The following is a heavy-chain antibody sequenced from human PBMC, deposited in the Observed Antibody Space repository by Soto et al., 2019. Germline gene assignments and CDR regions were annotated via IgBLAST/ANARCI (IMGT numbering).Heavy chain of an antibody. Sequence: SQTLSLTCALSGHRVSCKSPAWTWIRSAQSKGLVWLAGTYYRSNWRQDYAVSVKSRITANPDTSKNHFSLQLNSVTPDSTAVELWARGVAGSDFDLWGQGTLGTGSS. J-gene: IGHJ4*02. V-gene: IGHV6-1*01. D-gene: IGHD6-19*01. CDR1: GHRVSCKSPA. CDR3: ARGVAGSDFDL. CDR2: TYYRSNWRQ.